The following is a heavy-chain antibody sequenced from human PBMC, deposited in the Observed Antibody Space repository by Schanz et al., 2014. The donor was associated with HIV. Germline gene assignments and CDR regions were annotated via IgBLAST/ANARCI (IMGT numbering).Heavy chain of an antibody. CDR3: ARGSGPYYYYYGMDV. CDR2: ISGSGFNT. V-gene: IGHV3-23*01. D-gene: IGHD2-15*01. CDR1: GFMFSSYG. Sequence: EVQLLESGGGLVQPGGSLRVSCAASGFMFSSYGMSWVRQAPGKGLEWVSVISGSGFNTYYADSVKGRFTISRDNSKNTLYLQMNSLRAEDTAVYYCARGSGPYYYYYGMDVWGQGTTVTVSS. J-gene: IGHJ6*02.